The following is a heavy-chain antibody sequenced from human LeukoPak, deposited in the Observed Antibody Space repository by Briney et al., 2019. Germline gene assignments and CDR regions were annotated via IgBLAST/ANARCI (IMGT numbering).Heavy chain of an antibody. J-gene: IGHJ6*03. CDR3: ARDKIEYSNPDYYYYMDV. CDR2: IIPIFGTA. V-gene: IGHV1-69*13. D-gene: IGHD4-11*01. CDR1: GGTFSSYA. Sequence: AASVKVSCKASGGTFSSYAISWVRQAPGQGLEWMGGIIPIFGTANYAQKFQGRVTITADESTSTAYMELSSLRSEDTAVYYCARDKIEYSNPDYYYYMDVWGKGTTVTISS.